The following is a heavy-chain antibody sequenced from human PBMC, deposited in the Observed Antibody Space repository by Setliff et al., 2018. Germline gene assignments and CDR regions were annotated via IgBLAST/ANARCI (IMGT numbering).Heavy chain of an antibody. V-gene: IGHV3-21*01. D-gene: IGHD3-3*01. CDR3: ARGSSITIFGVPYYYYYMDV. CDR2: ISSSSSYI. CDR1: GFTFRSYS. Sequence: LRLSCAASGFTFRSYSMNWVRQAPGKGLEWVSSISSSSSYIYYADSVKGRFTISRDNAKNSLYLQMNSLRAEDTAVYYCARGSSITIFGVPYYYYYMDVWGKGTTVTVSS. J-gene: IGHJ6*03.